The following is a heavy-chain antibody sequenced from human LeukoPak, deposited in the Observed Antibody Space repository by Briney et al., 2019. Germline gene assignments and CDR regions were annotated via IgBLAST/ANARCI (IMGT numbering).Heavy chain of an antibody. V-gene: IGHV3-30-3*01. CDR1: GFTFSSYA. CDR2: ISYDGSNK. CDR3: ARDRAAYDFWSGSLQ. Sequence: GGSLRLSCAASGFTFSSYAMLWVRQAPGKGLEWVAVISYDGSNKYYADSVKGRFTISRDNSKNTLYLQMNSLRAEDTAVYYCARDRAAYDFWSGSLQWGQGTLVTVSS. D-gene: IGHD3-3*01. J-gene: IGHJ4*02.